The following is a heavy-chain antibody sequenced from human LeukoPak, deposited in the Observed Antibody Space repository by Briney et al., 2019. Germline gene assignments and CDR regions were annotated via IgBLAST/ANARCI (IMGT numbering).Heavy chain of an antibody. CDR3: AKANWVSNADAVF. CDR2: LRGNGDT. J-gene: IGHJ4*02. V-gene: IGHV3-23*01. D-gene: IGHD1-1*01. Sequence: GGSLTLSCAASGFSFSSYAMSWVREAPARGLEWVSSLRGNGDTFYADSVKGRFTLSRDDSRNTVYLQLNNLRVEDTAVYYCAKANWVSNADAVFWGQGTVVTASS. CDR1: GFSFSSYA.